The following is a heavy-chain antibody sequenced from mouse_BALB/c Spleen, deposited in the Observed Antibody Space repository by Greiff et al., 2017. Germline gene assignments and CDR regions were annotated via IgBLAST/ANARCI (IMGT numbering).Heavy chain of an antibody. CDR1: GFSLTGYG. CDR2: IWGDGST. Sequence: VKLQESGPGLVAPSQSLSITCTVSGFSLTGYGVNWVRQPPGKGLEWLGMIWGDGSTDYNSALKSRLSISKDNSKSQVFLKMNSLQTDDTARYYCARVPYYGNYVWYFDVWGAGTTVTVSS. CDR3: ARVPYYGNYVWYFDV. D-gene: IGHD2-10*01. V-gene: IGHV2-6-7*01. J-gene: IGHJ1*01.